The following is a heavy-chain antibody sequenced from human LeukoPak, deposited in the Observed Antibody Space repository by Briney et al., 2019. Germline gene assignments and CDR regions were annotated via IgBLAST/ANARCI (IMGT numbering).Heavy chain of an antibody. Sequence: GGSLRLSCAASGFTVSSNYMSWVRQAPGKGLEWVSVIYSGGSTYYADSVKGRFTISRDNSKNTLYLQMNSLRAEDTAVYYCAGVLLWFGYYFDYWGQGTLVTVSS. CDR3: AGVLLWFGYYFDY. D-gene: IGHD3-10*01. CDR2: IYSGGST. CDR1: GFTVSSNY. J-gene: IGHJ4*02. V-gene: IGHV3-53*01.